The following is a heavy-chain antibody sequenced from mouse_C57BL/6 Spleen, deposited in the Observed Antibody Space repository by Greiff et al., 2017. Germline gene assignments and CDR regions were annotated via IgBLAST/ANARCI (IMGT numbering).Heavy chain of an antibody. J-gene: IGHJ3*01. V-gene: IGHV2-6*03. CDR3: AIHSSGYGFAC. CDR2: IGSDGST. D-gene: IGHD3-2*02. Sequence: VHLVESGPGLVAPSQSLSITCTVSGFSLTSYGVHWVRQPPGKGLEWLVVIGSDGSTTYTSALKYRLSISKDNSKSQVFLKRNSLQTDDTAMYYCAIHSSGYGFACWGQGTLVTVSA. CDR1: GFSLTSYG.